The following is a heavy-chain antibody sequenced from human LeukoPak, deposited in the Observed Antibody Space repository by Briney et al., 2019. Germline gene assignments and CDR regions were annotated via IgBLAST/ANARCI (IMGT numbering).Heavy chain of an antibody. V-gene: IGHV3-9*01. J-gene: IGHJ4*02. Sequence: GGSLRLSCAASGFNLDDYAMHWVRHAPGKGLEWVSGISWNSGSIGYADSVKGRFTISRDNAKNSLYLQMNSLRAEDTALYYCARDPYYYDSSGPAYYFDYWGQGTLVSVSS. CDR1: GFNLDDYA. D-gene: IGHD3-22*01. CDR2: ISWNSGSI. CDR3: ARDPYYYDSSGPAYYFDY.